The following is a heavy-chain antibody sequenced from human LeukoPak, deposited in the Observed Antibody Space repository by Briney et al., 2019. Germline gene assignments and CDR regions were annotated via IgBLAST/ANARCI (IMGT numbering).Heavy chain of an antibody. CDR3: ATGGAQYYFDY. Sequence: PSETLSLTCAVYGGSFSGYYWSWIRQPPGKGLEWIGEINHSGSTNYNPSLKSRVTISVDTSKNQFSLKLSSVTAADTAVYYCATGGAQYYFDYWGQGTLVTVSS. CDR2: INHSGST. J-gene: IGHJ4*02. D-gene: IGHD3-10*01. V-gene: IGHV4-34*01. CDR1: GGSFSGYY.